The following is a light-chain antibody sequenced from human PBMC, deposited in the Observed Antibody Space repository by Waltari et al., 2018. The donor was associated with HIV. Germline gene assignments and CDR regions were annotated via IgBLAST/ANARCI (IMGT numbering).Light chain of an antibody. Sequence: EILMTQYPDTLSVFPGETAPLSCRASQGVNINLAWYQQKPGQAPRLLIYTASTRATGIPARFSGSGSGTEFTLTITSLQSEDFTIYYCQQYNNWPYTFGQGTKLEI. J-gene: IGKJ2*01. CDR2: TAS. CDR3: QQYNNWPYT. V-gene: IGKV3-15*01. CDR1: QGVNIN.